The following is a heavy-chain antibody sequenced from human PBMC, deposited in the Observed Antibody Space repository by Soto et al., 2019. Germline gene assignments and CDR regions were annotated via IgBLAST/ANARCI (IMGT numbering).Heavy chain of an antibody. CDR2: MSYDGSNK. CDR3: ARDGGAY. V-gene: IGHV3-30-3*01. CDR1: GFTFSSYA. Sequence: QVQLVESGGGVVXPGRSLRLSCAASGFTFSSYAMHWVRRAPGKGLEWMAVMSYDGSNKYYADSVKGRFTISRDDSKNTLYLQMNSLRPEDTALYYCARDGGAYWGQGTLVIVSS. D-gene: IGHD3-16*01. J-gene: IGHJ4*02.